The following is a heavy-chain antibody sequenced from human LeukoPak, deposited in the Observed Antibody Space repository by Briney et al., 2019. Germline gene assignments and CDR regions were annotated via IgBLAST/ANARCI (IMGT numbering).Heavy chain of an antibody. J-gene: IGHJ3*02. D-gene: IGHD4-17*01. V-gene: IGHV3-7*01. CDR1: GFTFSSSW. CDR2: IKQDGSDK. Sequence: GGCLRLSCAATGFTFSSSWMSWVRQAPGKGLECVANIKQDGSDKYYVDSLKGRFTISRDNTKNSLYLQMNSLTAEDTAVYYCARDRTNDYGHNVGAFDIWGQGTMVTVSS. CDR3: ARDRTNDYGHNVGAFDI.